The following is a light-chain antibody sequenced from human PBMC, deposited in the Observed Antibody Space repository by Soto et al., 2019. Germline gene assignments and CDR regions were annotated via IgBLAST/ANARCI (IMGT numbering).Light chain of an antibody. J-gene: IGKJ5*01. V-gene: IGKV1-16*01. CDR3: QQYYSSLAIT. CDR1: ERISTY. Sequence: DIQMTQSPSSLSASVGDRVTITCRASERISTYLAWYQQKPGEAPKLLLYAASTLQSGVPSRFSGSGSGTDFTLTIASVQAEDVAVYYCQQYYSSLAITFGQGTRLEVK. CDR2: AAS.